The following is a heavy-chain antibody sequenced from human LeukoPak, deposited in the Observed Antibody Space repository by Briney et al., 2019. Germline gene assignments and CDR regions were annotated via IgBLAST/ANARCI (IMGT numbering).Heavy chain of an antibody. CDR2: ISGSGGST. CDR1: GFTFSSYA. D-gene: IGHD6-19*01. Sequence: GGSLRLSCAASGFTFSSYAMSWVRQAPGKGLEWVSAISGSGGSTYYADSVKGRFTISRDNSKNTLYLQMNGLRAKDTAVYYCAKNLFAAGTPYDYWGQGTLVTVSS. J-gene: IGHJ4*02. V-gene: IGHV3-23*01. CDR3: AKNLFAAGTPYDY.